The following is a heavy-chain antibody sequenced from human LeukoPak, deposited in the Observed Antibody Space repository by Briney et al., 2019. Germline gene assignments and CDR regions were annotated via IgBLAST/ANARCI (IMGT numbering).Heavy chain of an antibody. Sequence: PAETLSLTCAVYGGSFSGYYWSWIRQPPGKGLEWIGEINHSGSTNYNPSLKSRVTISVDTSKNQFSLKLSSVTAADTAVYYCATGPGAVVPAAIRRGYFDLWGRGTLVTVSS. CDR1: GGSFSGYY. D-gene: IGHD2-2*01. J-gene: IGHJ2*01. V-gene: IGHV4-34*01. CDR2: INHSGST. CDR3: ATGPGAVVPAAIRRGYFDL.